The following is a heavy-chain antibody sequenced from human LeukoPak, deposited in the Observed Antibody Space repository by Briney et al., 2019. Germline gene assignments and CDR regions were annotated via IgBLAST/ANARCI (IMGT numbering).Heavy chain of an antibody. CDR2: IYYSGST. CDR1: GGSFSGYY. V-gene: IGHV4-30-4*01. CDR3: ARVGGAAAGTFDY. Sequence: SETLSLTCAVYGGSFSGYYWSWIRQPPGKGLEWIGYIYYSGSTYYNPSLKSRVTISVDTSKNQFSLKLSSVTAADTAVYYCARVGGAAAGTFDYWGQGTLVTVSS. D-gene: IGHD6-13*01. J-gene: IGHJ4*02.